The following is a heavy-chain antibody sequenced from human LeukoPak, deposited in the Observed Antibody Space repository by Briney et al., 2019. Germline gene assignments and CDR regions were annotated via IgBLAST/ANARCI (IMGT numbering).Heavy chain of an antibody. Sequence: QPGRSLRLSCAASGFTFSGYAMHWVRQAPGKGLEWVAVISYDGSNKYYADSVKGRFTISRDNSKNTLYLQMNSLRAEDTAVYYCANQRLWFGETPPPPFDIWGQGTMVTVSS. V-gene: IGHV3-30-3*01. CDR1: GFTFSGYA. CDR3: ANQRLWFGETPPPPFDI. D-gene: IGHD3-10*01. CDR2: ISYDGSNK. J-gene: IGHJ3*02.